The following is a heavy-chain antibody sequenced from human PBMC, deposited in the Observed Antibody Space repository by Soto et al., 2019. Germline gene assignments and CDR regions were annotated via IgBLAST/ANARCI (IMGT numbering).Heavy chain of an antibody. V-gene: IGHV6-1*01. D-gene: IGHD3-22*01. CDR1: VDSVSSNSAA. J-gene: IGHJ4*02. Sequence: SHTLSLTCAISVDSVSSNSAAWNWIRLSPSRGLEWLGRTYYRSKWYSVYAPFVKSRISINPDTSKNTVYLEMITLRAEDTAVYYGVVDTSGLLDYWRQGTEVTVSS. CDR3: VVDTSGLLDY. CDR2: TYYRSKWYS.